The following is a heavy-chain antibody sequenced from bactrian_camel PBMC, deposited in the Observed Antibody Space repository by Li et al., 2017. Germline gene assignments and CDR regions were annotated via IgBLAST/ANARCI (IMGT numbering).Heavy chain of an antibody. J-gene: IGHJ4*01. CDR2: IYSDGSNT. CDR1: GFTFSSYY. V-gene: IGHV3-2*01. Sequence: QVQLVESGGAVVQAGGSLRLSCAASGFTFSSYYMSWVRQAPGKGLEWVSGIYSDGSNTFYADSVKGRCTIARDNTKNTVYLQMISLESEDTALYYCAAGPWYTDEYKYWGQGTQVTVS. D-gene: IGHD6*01. CDR3: AAGPWYTDEYKY.